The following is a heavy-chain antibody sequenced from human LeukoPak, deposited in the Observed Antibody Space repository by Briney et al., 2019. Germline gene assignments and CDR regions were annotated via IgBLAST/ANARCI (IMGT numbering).Heavy chain of an antibody. CDR3: ARGGAYYDSSGYYPPSYYYYMGV. J-gene: IGHJ6*03. CDR2: ISSSGSTI. D-gene: IGHD3-22*01. CDR1: GFTFSDYY. Sequence: PGGSLRLSCAASGFTFSDYYMSWIRQAPGKGLEWVSYISSSGSTIYYADSVKGRFTISRDNAKNSLYLQMNSLRAEDTAVYYCARGGAYYDSSGYYPPSYYYYMGVWGKGTTVTVSS. V-gene: IGHV3-11*04.